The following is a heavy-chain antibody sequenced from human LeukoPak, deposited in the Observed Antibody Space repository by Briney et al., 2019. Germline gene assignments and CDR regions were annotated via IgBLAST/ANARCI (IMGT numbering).Heavy chain of an antibody. Sequence: GGSLRLSCTASGFTLKNHEISWVRQAPGKGLEWVANIKQDGSEKYYVDSVKGRFTISRDNAKNSLYLQMNSLRAEDTAVYYCARDFTVAVAGTSYYYYYMDVWGKGTTVTVSS. V-gene: IGHV3-7*01. CDR3: ARDFTVAVAGTSYYYYYMDV. J-gene: IGHJ6*03. CDR2: IKQDGSEK. CDR1: GFTLKNHE. D-gene: IGHD6-19*01.